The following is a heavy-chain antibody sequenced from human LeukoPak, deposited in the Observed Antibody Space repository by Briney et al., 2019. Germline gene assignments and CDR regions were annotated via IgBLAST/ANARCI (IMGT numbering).Heavy chain of an antibody. CDR1: GYRFTSYW. V-gene: IGHV5-51*01. J-gene: IGHJ3*02. Sequence: GESLKISCKGSGYRFTSYWIGWVRQMPGKGLEWMGIIYPGDSDTRYSPSLQGQVTISADKSISTAYLQWSSLKASDTAMYYCARILSSSWADAFDIWGQGTMVTVSS. D-gene: IGHD6-13*01. CDR3: ARILSSSWADAFDI. CDR2: IYPGDSDT.